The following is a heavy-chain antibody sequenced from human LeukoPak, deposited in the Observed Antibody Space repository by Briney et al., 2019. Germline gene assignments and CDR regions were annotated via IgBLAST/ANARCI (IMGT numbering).Heavy chain of an antibody. V-gene: IGHV2-5*01. CDR2: LYWNDDV. Sequence: VSGPTLVKPTQTLTLTCTFSGFSLTTSGVGVGWIRQPPGKALEWLALLYWNDDVRYSSSLKSRPTITKDTSKNQVVLTLTNVDPVDTATYYCAHPLQEQWLVAFDYWGQGTLVTVSS. CDR3: AHPLQEQWLVAFDY. J-gene: IGHJ4*02. D-gene: IGHD6-19*01. CDR1: GFSLTTSGVG.